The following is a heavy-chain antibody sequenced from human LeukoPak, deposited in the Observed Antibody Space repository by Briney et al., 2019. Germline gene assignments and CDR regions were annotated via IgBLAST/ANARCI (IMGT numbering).Heavy chain of an antibody. CDR1: GYTFTGYY. V-gene: IGHV1-2*02. CDR3: ASNMITFGGVRAFDI. CDR2: INPNSGGT. Sequence: RASVKVSCKASGYTFTGYYMHWVRQAPGQGLEWMGWINPNSGGTNYPQKFQGRVTMTRDTSISTAYMELSRLRSDDTAVYYCASNMITFGGVRAFDIWGQGTMVTVSS. D-gene: IGHD3-16*01. J-gene: IGHJ3*02.